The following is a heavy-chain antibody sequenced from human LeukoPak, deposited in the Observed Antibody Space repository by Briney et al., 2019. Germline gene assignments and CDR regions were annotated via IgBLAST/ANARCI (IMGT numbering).Heavy chain of an antibody. J-gene: IGHJ4*02. V-gene: IGHV4-38-2*02. Sequence: SETLSLTCTVSGYSISSGYYWGWIRQPPGKGLEWIGSIYHSGSTYYNPSLKSRVTISVDTSKNQFSLKLSSVTAADTAVYYCARVVTIPPTFDYWGQGTLVTVSS. D-gene: IGHD3-9*01. CDR3: ARVVTIPPTFDY. CDR2: IYHSGST. CDR1: GYSISSGYY.